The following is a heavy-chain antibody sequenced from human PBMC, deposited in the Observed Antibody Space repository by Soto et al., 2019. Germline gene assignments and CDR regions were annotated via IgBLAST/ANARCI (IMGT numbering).Heavy chain of an antibody. CDR1: GFTFSSYS. V-gene: IGHV3-21*01. D-gene: IGHD1-26*01. CDR2: ISSSSSYI. Sequence: GGSLRLSCAASGFTFSSYSMNWVRQAPGKGLEWVSSISSSSSYIYYADSVKGRFTISRGNAKNSLYLQMNSLRAEDTAVYYCARGLGGSLDYWGQGTLVTAPQ. J-gene: IGHJ4*02. CDR3: ARGLGGSLDY.